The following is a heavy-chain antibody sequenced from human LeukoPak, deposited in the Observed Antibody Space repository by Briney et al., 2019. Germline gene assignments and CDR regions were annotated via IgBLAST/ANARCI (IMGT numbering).Heavy chain of an antibody. D-gene: IGHD3-16*01. CDR1: GFTVRSNY. V-gene: IGHV3-53*01. Sequence: GGSLRLSCAASGFTVRSNYMSWVRQAPGKGLEWVSVIYSGGDTYYADSVRGRFTISRDNSKNTLYLQMNSLRAEDTAVYYCARGSGGPNYFDYWGQGTLVTVSS. J-gene: IGHJ4*02. CDR3: ARGSGGPNYFDY. CDR2: IYSGGDT.